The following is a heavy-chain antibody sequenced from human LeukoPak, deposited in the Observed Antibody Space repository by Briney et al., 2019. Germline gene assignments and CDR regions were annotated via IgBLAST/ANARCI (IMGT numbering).Heavy chain of an antibody. CDR3: ARPGFYSGWYVVDF. J-gene: IGHJ4*01. CDR1: GFTVSNNY. Sequence: GGSLRLSCAASGFTVSNNYMSWVRQRPGKGLEWVSVIYSGGNTYYADSVRGRFTICRDNSQNTLYLQMNSLRVDDTALYFCARPGFYSGWYVVDFWGHGTLVTVSS. CDR2: IYSGGNT. V-gene: IGHV3-53*01. D-gene: IGHD6-19*01.